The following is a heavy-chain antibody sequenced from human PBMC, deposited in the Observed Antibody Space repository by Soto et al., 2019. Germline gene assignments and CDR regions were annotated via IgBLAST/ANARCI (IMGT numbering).Heavy chain of an antibody. CDR2: IKPTGGST. J-gene: IGHJ4*02. CDR3: KRNLSDGIPSDY. Sequence: QVQLVQSGAEVKKPGASVKVSCKASGYTFTSYYMHWVRQAPGQGLEWMGIIKPTGGSTTYAQKFQGRVTMTRETSTSTAYMELSSLTSENTAVYYSKRNLSDGIPSDYWGQGTLVTVSS. V-gene: IGHV1-46*01. CDR1: GYTFTSYY. D-gene: IGHD1-26*01.